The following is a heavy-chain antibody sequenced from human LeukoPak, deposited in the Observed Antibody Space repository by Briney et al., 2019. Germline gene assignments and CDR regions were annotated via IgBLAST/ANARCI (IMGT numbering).Heavy chain of an antibody. CDR3: AREGYYGSGSPPSLYFDY. V-gene: IGHV3-30-3*01. CDR1: GFTFRNYV. J-gene: IGHJ4*02. D-gene: IGHD3-10*01. CDR2: TSSDLNVK. Sequence: GGSLGLSCAASGFTFRNYVIHWVRQASGKGLEWVAVTSSDLNVKLYADSVKGRFTISRDNSRSTLYLQMNSLRPEDTAIYYCAREGYYGSGSPPSLYFDYWGQGTLVTVSS.